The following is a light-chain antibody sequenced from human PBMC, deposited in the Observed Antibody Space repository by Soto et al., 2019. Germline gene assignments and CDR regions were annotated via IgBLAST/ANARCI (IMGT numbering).Light chain of an antibody. CDR3: HQLNDFPPT. CDR1: QDIRSF. V-gene: IGKV1-9*01. Sequence: IALTQSPSSLSASVXDRVTITCRASQDIRSFLDGFQKKPGKAPNLLIYAASPLQRGVPSRFSGSGSGTVFPLIINSLQPEDFATYYCHQLNDFPPTFGGGTKVDIK. J-gene: IGKJ4*01. CDR2: AAS.